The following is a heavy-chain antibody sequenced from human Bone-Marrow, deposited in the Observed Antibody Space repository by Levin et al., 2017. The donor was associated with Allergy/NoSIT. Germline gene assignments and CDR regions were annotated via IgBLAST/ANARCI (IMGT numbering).Heavy chain of an antibody. J-gene: IGHJ4*02. CDR1: GFTFSSYG. Sequence: GGSLRLSCAASGFTFSSYGMHWVRQAPGKGLEWVAVISYDGSNKYYADSVKGRFTISRDNSKNTLYLQMNSLRAEDTAVYYCAKDSLTGYCSGGSCYSSLGYWGQGTLVTVSS. V-gene: IGHV3-30*18. CDR3: AKDSLTGYCSGGSCYSSLGY. D-gene: IGHD2-15*01. CDR2: ISYDGSNK.